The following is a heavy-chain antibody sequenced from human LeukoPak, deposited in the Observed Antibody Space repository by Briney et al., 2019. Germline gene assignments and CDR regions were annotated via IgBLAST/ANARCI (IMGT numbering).Heavy chain of an antibody. J-gene: IGHJ3*02. CDR2: SSGSGGST. CDR3: AKGLGNWGPGDAFDI. D-gene: IGHD7-27*01. V-gene: IGHV3-23*01. Sequence: PGGSLRLSCAASGFTFSSYAMSWVRQAPGKGLEWVSGSSGSGGSTYYADSVKGRFTISRDNSKNTLYLQMNSLRAEDTAVYFCAKGLGNWGPGDAFDIWGQGTMVTVSS. CDR1: GFTFSSYA.